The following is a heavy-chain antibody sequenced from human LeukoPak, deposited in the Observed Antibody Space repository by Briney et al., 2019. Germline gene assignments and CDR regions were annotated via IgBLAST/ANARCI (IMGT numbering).Heavy chain of an antibody. CDR3: AKSQSGWYSFDY. D-gene: IGHD6-19*01. CDR1: GFTLSNYV. J-gene: IGHJ4*02. V-gene: IGHV3-23*01. CDR2: ISGSGGST. Sequence: PGGSLRLSCAASGFTLSNYVVNWVRQAPGKGLEWVSAISGSGGSTKYADSVKGRFTISGDNSKNTLCLQMNSLRAEDTAVYYCAKSQSGWYSFDYWGQRTLVTVSS.